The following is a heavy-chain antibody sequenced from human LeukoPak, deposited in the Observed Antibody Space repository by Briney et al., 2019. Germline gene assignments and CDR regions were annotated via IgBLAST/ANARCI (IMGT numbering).Heavy chain of an antibody. CDR1: GGTFNSYA. CDR3: ARGEHMRRGLYFDY. Sequence: SVKVSCKASGGTFNSYAISWVRQAPGQGVEWVGGIIPIFGTTNYARKFRGRVTLTADKSTSTAYMELSSLRSEDRAVYYCARGEHMRRGLYFDYWGQGTLVTVSS. D-gene: IGHD1/OR15-1a*01. CDR2: IIPIFGTT. J-gene: IGHJ4*02. V-gene: IGHV1-69*06.